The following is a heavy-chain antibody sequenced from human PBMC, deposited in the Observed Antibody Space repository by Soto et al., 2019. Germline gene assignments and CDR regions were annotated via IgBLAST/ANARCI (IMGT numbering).Heavy chain of an antibody. CDR1: GYTLTELS. CDR2: FDPEDGET. CDR3: ATAPGYSGYDLQAFDI. J-gene: IGHJ3*02. V-gene: IGHV1-24*01. Sequence: ASGKVSCKVSGYTLTELSMHWVRQAPGKGFEWMGGFDPEDGETIYAQKFQGRVTMTEDTSTDTAYMELSSLRSEDTAVYYCATAPGYSGYDLQAFDIWGQGTMVTVSS. D-gene: IGHD5-12*01.